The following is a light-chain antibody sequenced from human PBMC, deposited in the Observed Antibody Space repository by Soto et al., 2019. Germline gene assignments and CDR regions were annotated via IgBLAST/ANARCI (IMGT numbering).Light chain of an antibody. CDR1: SSDVGSYNL. CDR3: CSYAGRGVV. Sequence: QSVLTQPASVSGSPGQSITISCTGTSSDVGSYNLVSWYQQHPGKAPKLMIYEGSKWPSGVSNRFSGSKSGNTASLTISGLQAEDEADYYCCSYAGRGVVFGGGTKLTVL. V-gene: IGLV2-23*01. CDR2: EGS. J-gene: IGLJ2*01.